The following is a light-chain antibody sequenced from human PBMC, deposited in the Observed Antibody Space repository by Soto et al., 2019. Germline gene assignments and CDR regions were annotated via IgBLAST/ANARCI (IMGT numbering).Light chain of an antibody. V-gene: IGKV3D-20*01. CDR1: QSVSRSY. Sequence: EIVLTQSPATLYLSPGERATLSCGASQSVSRSYLAWYQQKPGLAPRLLIYDASSRATGIPDRFSGSGSGTDFTLTISRLEPEDFAVYYCQQYGSSPYTFGQGTKLEI. J-gene: IGKJ2*01. CDR3: QQYGSSPYT. CDR2: DAS.